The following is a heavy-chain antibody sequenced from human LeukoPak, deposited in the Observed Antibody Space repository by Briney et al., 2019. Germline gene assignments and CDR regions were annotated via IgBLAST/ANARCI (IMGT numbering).Heavy chain of an antibody. V-gene: IGHV1-2*02. CDR3: ARGRFGEWVNWFDP. Sequence: ASVKVSCKASGYTFTGYYIHWVRQAPGQGLEWMAWINTNSGATNYAQKFQGRVTMTRDTSISTAYMELSRLTSDDTAVYFCARGRFGEWVNWFDPWGQGTLVTVSS. CDR2: INTNSGAT. CDR1: GYTFTGYY. J-gene: IGHJ5*02. D-gene: IGHD3-10*01.